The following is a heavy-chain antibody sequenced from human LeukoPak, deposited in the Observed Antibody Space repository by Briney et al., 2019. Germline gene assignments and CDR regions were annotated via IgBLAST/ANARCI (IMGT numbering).Heavy chain of an antibody. D-gene: IGHD2-2*01. CDR3: ANSIVVVLGFDY. CDR1: GFTFSSYA. Sequence: PGGSLRLSCAASGFTFSSYAMSWVRQAPGKGLEWVSAISGSGGSTYYADSVKGRFTISRDNSKNTLYLQMNSLRAEDTAVYYCANSIVVVLGFDYWGQGTLVTVSS. J-gene: IGHJ4*02. CDR2: ISGSGGST. V-gene: IGHV3-23*01.